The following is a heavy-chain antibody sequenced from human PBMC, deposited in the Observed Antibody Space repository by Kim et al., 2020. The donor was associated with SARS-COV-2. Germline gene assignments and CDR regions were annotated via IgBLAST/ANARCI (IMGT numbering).Heavy chain of an antibody. Sequence: SETLSLTCAVYGGSFSGYYWSWIRQPPGKGLEWIGEINHSGSTNYNPSLKSRVTISVDTSKNQFSLKLSSVTAADTAVYYCARGPWEPTGYWGQGTLVTV. CDR1: GGSFSGYY. D-gene: IGHD1-26*01. CDR2: INHSGST. J-gene: IGHJ4*02. V-gene: IGHV4-34*01. CDR3: ARGPWEPTGY.